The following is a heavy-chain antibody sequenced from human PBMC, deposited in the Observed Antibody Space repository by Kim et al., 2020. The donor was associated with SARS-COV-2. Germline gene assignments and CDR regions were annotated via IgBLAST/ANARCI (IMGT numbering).Heavy chain of an antibody. Sequence: TLSLTCTVSGGSISSGAYYWSWIRQHPGKGLEWIGYIYYSGSTCYSPSLNSRVTISVDTSKNHFSLKLSSMTAADTAVYYCAGRHGDAVVWGQGSLVT. CDR2: IYYSGST. J-gene: IGHJ4*02. V-gene: IGHV4-31*03. CDR1: GGSISSGAYY. D-gene: IGHD4-17*01. CDR3: AGRHGDAVV.